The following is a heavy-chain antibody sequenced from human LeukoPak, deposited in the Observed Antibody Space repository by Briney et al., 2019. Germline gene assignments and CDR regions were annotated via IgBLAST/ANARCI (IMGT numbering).Heavy chain of an antibody. CDR1: GGSISSSSYY. J-gene: IGHJ4*02. V-gene: IGHV4-39*01. D-gene: IGHD4-17*01. Sequence: SETLSLTCTVSGGSISSSSYYWGWIRQPPGKGLEWIGSIYYSGSTYYNPSLKSRVTISVDTSKNQFSLKLSSVTAADTAVYYCAIYGDYLLPTNWGQGTLVTVSS. CDR2: IYYSGST. CDR3: AIYGDYLLPTN.